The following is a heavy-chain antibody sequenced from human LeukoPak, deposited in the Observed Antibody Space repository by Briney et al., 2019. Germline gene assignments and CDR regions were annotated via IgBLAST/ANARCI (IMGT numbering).Heavy chain of an antibody. CDR1: GYTFTSYG. CDR3: ARDPYYDILTGTAFDI. CDR2: ISAYNGNT. D-gene: IGHD3-9*01. J-gene: IGHJ3*02. Sequence: ASVKVSCKASGYTFTSYGISWVRQAPGQGLEWMGWISAYNGNTNYAQKLQGRVTMTTDTSTSTAYMELRSLRSDDTAVYYCARDPYYDILTGTAFDIWGQGTMVTVSS. V-gene: IGHV1-18*01.